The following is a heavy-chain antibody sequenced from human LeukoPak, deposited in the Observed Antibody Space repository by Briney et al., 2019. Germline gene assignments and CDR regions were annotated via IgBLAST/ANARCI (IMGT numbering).Heavy chain of an antibody. D-gene: IGHD3-22*01. V-gene: IGHV4-4*09. Sequence: SETLSLTCAVSGVSISPYYWAWIRQPPGKGLEWIGYIHTSGSNNQYPSLKSRVTTSVDKSKNHFSLRLTSVTAADTAVYYCATLRNDYYDSSGYYRGYFDYWGQGTLVTVYS. J-gene: IGHJ4*02. CDR2: IHTSGSN. CDR1: GVSISPYY. CDR3: ATLRNDYYDSSGYYRGYFDY.